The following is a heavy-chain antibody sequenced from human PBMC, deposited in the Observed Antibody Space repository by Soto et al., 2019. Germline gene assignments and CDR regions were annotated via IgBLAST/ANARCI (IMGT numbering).Heavy chain of an antibody. V-gene: IGHV3-21*01. Sequence: GGSLRLSCAGSGFTFSSYTMNWVRQAPGKGLEWVSSISSSSSYIYYADSGKGRFTISRDNAKNSLYLELVSLRAEDTAVYYCARDVLVLSSTPYNYGMDVRGQGTKVTVSS. CDR1: GFTFSSYT. CDR3: ARDVLVLSSTPYNYGMDV. CDR2: ISSSSSYI. J-gene: IGHJ6*02. D-gene: IGHD2-2*01.